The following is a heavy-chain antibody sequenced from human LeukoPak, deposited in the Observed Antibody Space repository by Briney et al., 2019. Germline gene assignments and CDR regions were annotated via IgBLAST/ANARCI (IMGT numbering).Heavy chain of an antibody. V-gene: IGHV4-4*09. CDR3: ARVWVNHYFDY. Sequence: KPSETLSLTCTVSGGSISSYYWSWIRQPPGKGLEWIGYIYTSGSTNYNPSLKSRVTISVDTSKNQFSLKLSSVTAADTAVYYCARVWVNHYFDYWGQGTLVTVSS. CDR2: IYTSGST. D-gene: IGHD1-14*01. J-gene: IGHJ4*02. CDR1: GGSISSYY.